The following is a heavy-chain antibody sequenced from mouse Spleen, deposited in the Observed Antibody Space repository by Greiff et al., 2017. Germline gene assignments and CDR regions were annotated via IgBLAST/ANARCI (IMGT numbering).Heavy chain of an antibody. Sequence: EVQLQQSGAELVKPGASVKLSCTASGFNIKDTYMHWVKQRPEQGLEWIGRIDPANGNTKYDPKFQGKATITADTSSNTAYLQLSSLTSEDTAVYYCARGGTTVVAHFDYWGQGTTLTVSS. CDR3: ARGGTTVVAHFDY. J-gene: IGHJ2*01. CDR2: IDPANGNT. D-gene: IGHD1-1*01. CDR1: GFNIKDTY. V-gene: IGHV14-3*02.